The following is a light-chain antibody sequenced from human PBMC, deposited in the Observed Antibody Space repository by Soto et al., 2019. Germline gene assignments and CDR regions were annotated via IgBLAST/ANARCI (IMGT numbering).Light chain of an antibody. J-gene: IGLJ1*01. V-gene: IGLV2-14*01. Sequence: QSVLTQPASVSGSPGQSITISCAGTSSDVGGYNYVSWYQQHPGKAPKLMIYDVSNRPSGISSRFSGSKSGNTASLSISGLQSEDEADYYCNSYTRNPSYVFGTGTKLTVL. CDR1: SSDVGGYNY. CDR3: NSYTRNPSYV. CDR2: DVS.